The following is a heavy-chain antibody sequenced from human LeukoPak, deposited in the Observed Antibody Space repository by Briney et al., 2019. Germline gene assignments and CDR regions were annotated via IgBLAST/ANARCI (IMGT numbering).Heavy chain of an antibody. J-gene: IGHJ4*02. Sequence: PGGSLRLSCAASGFTFSSYWMSWVRQAPGKGLEWVANIKQDGSEKYYVDSVKGRFTISRDNAKNPLYLQMNSLRAEDTAVYYCARDLEYGDYYYFDYWGQGTLVTVSS. V-gene: IGHV3-7*01. CDR3: ARDLEYGDYYYFDY. D-gene: IGHD4-17*01. CDR1: GFTFSSYW. CDR2: IKQDGSEK.